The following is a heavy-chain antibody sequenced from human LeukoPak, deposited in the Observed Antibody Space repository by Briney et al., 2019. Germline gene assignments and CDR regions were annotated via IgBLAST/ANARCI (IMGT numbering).Heavy chain of an antibody. CDR3: ARDRDCSSTSCFRYYMDV. J-gene: IGHJ6*03. Sequence: PGGSLRLSCAASGFTFDDYGMSWGRQAPGKGLEWGSGINWNGGSTTYADSVEGRFTISRDNAENSLYLQMNSLRAEDTALYYCARDRDCSSTSCFRYYMDVWGKGTTVTVSS. D-gene: IGHD2-2*01. V-gene: IGHV3-20*04. CDR2: INWNGGST. CDR1: GFTFDDYG.